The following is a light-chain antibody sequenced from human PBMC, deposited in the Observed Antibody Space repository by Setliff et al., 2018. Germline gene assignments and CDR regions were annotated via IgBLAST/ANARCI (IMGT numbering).Light chain of an antibody. CDR1: NSNIGSND. J-gene: IGLJ3*02. Sequence: QSVLTQPPSASGTPGQRVTISCSGSNSNIGSNDVHWYLQLPGTAPKLLIYRNNQRPSWVPDRFSGSKSGTSASLAISGLRSEDEADYYCAVWDASLSGRVFGGGTK. V-gene: IGLV1-47*01. CDR2: RNN. CDR3: AVWDASLSGRV.